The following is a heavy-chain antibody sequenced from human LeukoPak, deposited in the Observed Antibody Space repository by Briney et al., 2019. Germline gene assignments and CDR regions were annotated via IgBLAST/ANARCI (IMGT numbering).Heavy chain of an antibody. J-gene: IGHJ6*03. CDR3: ANGGFSGGTLIYYDYYYMDV. Sequence: SVKGRFTISRDNAKNSLYLQMNSLRAEDTAVYYCANGGFSGGTLIYYDYYYMDVWGKGTTVTVSS. V-gene: IGHV3-21*01. D-gene: IGHD2-15*01.